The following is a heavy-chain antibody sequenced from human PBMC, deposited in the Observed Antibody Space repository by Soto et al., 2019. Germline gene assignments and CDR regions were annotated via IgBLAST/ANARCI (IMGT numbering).Heavy chain of an antibody. CDR3: ARRGYSSSSWYYYYGMDV. V-gene: IGHV1-69*01. D-gene: IGHD6-6*01. Sequence: QVQLVQSGAEVQKPGSSVKVSCKASGGTFSSYAISWVRQAPGQGLEWMGGIIPIFGTANYAQKFQGRVTITADESTSTAYMELSSLRSEDTAVYYCARRGYSSSSWYYYYGMDVWGQGTTVTVSS. CDR1: GGTFSSYA. CDR2: IIPIFGTA. J-gene: IGHJ6*02.